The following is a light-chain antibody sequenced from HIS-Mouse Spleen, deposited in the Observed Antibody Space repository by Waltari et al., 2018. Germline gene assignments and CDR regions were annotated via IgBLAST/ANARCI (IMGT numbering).Light chain of an antibody. CDR2: GKN. J-gene: IGLJ3*02. CDR3: NSRDSSGNHLV. Sequence: SSELTPDPAVSVALGQTVRITCQGDSLRSNSARRYQQKPGQAPVLVIYGKNNRPSGIPDRFSGSSSGNTASLTITGAQAEDEADYYCNSRDSSGNHLVFGGGTKLTVL. CDR1: SLRSNS. V-gene: IGLV3-19*01.